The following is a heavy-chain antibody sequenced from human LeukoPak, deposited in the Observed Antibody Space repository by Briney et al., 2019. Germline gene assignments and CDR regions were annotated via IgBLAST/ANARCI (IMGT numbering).Heavy chain of an antibody. CDR2: INSDGSSI. CDR1: GFTFSSYW. V-gene: IGHV3-74*03. J-gene: IGHJ4*02. Sequence: HTGGSLRLSCAASGFTFSSYWMHWVRQAPGKGLVWVSRINSDGSSITYADSVKGRFTISRDNAKNTLYLQMNSLRVEDTAVYYCAREGRVSGYDFDCRGQGTLVTVSS. D-gene: IGHD5-12*01. CDR3: AREGRVSGYDFDC.